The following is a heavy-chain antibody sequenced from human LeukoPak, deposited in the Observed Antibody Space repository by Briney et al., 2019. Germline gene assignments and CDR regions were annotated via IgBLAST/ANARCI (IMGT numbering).Heavy chain of an antibody. V-gene: IGHV4-61*02. D-gene: IGHD5-24*01. CDR1: GGSISSGSYY. J-gene: IGHJ4*02. CDR3: ARLEMATTAGFDY. Sequence: ASQTLSLTCTVSGGSISSGSYYWSWIRQPAGKGLEWIGRIYTSGSTNYNPSLKSRVTISVDTSKNQFSLKLSSVTAADTAVYYCARLEMATTAGFDYWGQGTLVTVSS. CDR2: IYTSGST.